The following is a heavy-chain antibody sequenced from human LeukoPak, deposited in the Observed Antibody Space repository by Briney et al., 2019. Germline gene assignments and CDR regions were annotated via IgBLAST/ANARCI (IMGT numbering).Heavy chain of an antibody. Sequence: SETLPLTCTVSGGSISSSSYYWGWIRQPPGKGLEWIGSIYYSGSTYYNPSLKSRVTISVDTSKNQFSLKLSSVTAADTAVYYCAGCRDGSGLGAFDIWGQGTMVTVSS. V-gene: IGHV4-39*07. CDR1: GGSISSSSYY. CDR2: IYYSGST. D-gene: IGHD5-24*01. CDR3: AGCRDGSGLGAFDI. J-gene: IGHJ3*02.